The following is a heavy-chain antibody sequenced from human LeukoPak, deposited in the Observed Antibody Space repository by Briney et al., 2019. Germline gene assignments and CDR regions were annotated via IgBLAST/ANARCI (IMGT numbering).Heavy chain of an antibody. D-gene: IGHD3-16*01. V-gene: IGHV3-23*01. CDR2: IGGRGGST. Sequence: GGSLRLSCAASGFRFSDYTMTWVRPAPGKGPEWVSAIGGRGGSTYYADSRGGRFTISRYNAKDMLYLQMNSLKVEDTATYYCGKEGGAWGQGTKVTVSS. CDR3: GKEGGA. J-gene: IGHJ5*02. CDR1: GFRFSDYT.